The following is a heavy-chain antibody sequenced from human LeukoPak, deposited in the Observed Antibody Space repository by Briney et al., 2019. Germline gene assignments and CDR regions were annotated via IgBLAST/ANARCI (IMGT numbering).Heavy chain of an antibody. Sequence: PSETLSLTCTVSGGSISSYYWSWIRQPPGKGLEWIGYIYYSGSTNYNPSLKSRVTISVDTSKNQFSLKLSSVTAADTAVCYCARGTYYYGSGSYYTEWGQGTLVTVSS. CDR2: IYYSGST. CDR3: ARGTYYYGSGSYYTE. J-gene: IGHJ4*02. V-gene: IGHV4-59*08. D-gene: IGHD3-10*01. CDR1: GGSISSYY.